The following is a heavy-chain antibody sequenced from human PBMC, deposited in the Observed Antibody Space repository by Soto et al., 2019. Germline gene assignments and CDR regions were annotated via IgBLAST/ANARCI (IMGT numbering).Heavy chain of an antibody. Sequence: ASVKVSCKASGYTSTSYDINWVRQAAGQGPEWMGWMKSNSGNTGYEQKFQGRLTMTRNTSISTAYLELSSLRSEDTAVYYCARGHMTSGAFDIWGPGTMVTVSS. CDR2: MKSNSGNT. CDR3: ARGHMTSGAFDI. D-gene: IGHD2-21*01. J-gene: IGHJ3*02. V-gene: IGHV1-8*01. CDR1: GYTSTSYD.